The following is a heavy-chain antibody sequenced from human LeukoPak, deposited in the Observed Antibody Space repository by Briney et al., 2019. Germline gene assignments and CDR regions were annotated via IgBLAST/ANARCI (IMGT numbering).Heavy chain of an antibody. Sequence: SETLSLTCAVYGGSFSGYYWSWIRQPPGKGLEWIGEINHSGSTNYNPSLKSRVTISVDTSKNQFSLKLSSVTAADTAVYYCAGYDSSGFTRYFDYWGQGTLVTVSS. CDR3: AGYDSSGFTRYFDY. CDR1: GGSFSGYY. V-gene: IGHV4-34*01. J-gene: IGHJ4*02. CDR2: INHSGST. D-gene: IGHD6-19*01.